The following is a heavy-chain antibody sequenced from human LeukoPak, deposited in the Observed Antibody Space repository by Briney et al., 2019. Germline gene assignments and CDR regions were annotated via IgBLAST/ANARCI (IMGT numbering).Heavy chain of an antibody. V-gene: IGHV1-69*04. D-gene: IGHD3-22*01. J-gene: IGHJ4*02. CDR2: IIPILGIA. CDR1: GGTFSSYA. Sequence: ASVKVPCKASGGTFSSYAISWVRQAPGQGLEWMGRIIPILGIANYAQKFQGRVTITADKSTSTAYMELSSLRSEDTAVYYCARDVPPYYYDSSGFTGFDYWGQGTLVTVSS. CDR3: ARDVPPYYYDSSGFTGFDY.